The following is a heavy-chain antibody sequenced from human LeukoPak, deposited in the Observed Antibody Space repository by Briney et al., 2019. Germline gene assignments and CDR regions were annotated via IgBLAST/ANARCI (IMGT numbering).Heavy chain of an antibody. CDR1: GGSISSYY. Sequence: PSETLSLTCTVSGGSISSYYWSWIRQPPGKGLEWIGYIYYSGSTNYNPSLKSRVTISVDTSKNQFSLKLSSVTAADTAVYYCARDLGHGDPIDAFDIWGQGTMVTVSS. CDR3: ARDLGHGDPIDAFDI. J-gene: IGHJ3*02. CDR2: IYYSGST. V-gene: IGHV4-59*01. D-gene: IGHD2-21*02.